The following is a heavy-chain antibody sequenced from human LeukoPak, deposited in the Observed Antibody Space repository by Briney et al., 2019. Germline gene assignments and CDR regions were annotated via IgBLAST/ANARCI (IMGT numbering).Heavy chain of an antibody. CDR2: IYYSGST. Sequence: PSETLSLTCTVSGGSITSSSYYWGWIRQPPGKGLEWIGSIYYSGSTYYNPSLKSRVTISVDTSKNQFSLKLSSVTAADTAVYYCARTRYYYNSRSYGAPYYFDYWGQGTLVTVSS. CDR3: ARTRYYYNSRSYGAPYYFDY. V-gene: IGHV4-39*01. J-gene: IGHJ4*02. D-gene: IGHD3-10*01. CDR1: GGSITSSSYY.